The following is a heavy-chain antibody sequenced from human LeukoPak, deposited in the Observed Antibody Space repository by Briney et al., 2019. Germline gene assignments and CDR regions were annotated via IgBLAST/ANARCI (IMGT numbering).Heavy chain of an antibody. CDR2: IVVGSDNT. CDR3: AANLDDQVGAVNDY. Sequence: SVKVSCKASGFTFTSSAVQWVRQARGERLEWKGWIVVGSDNTNYAQKFQERVTITRDMSTSTAYMELSSLRSEDTAVYYCAANLDDQVGAVNDYWGQGTLVTVSS. V-gene: IGHV1-58*01. J-gene: IGHJ4*02. CDR1: GFTFTSSA. D-gene: IGHD1-26*01.